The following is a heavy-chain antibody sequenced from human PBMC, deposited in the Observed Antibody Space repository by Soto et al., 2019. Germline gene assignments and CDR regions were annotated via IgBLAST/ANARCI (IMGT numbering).Heavy chain of an antibody. CDR1: GYTFTGYY. CDR3: ARERYPVISDGMDV. Sequence: QVQLVQSGADVKTPGASVRVSCKASGYTFTGYYVHWVREAPGQGLEWRGWLNPETGGTSYAQKFQGRVTWSRDTSINTAYLELSRMRFADAAVYFCARERYPVISDGMDVWGQGTTVTVSS. CDR2: LNPETGGT. V-gene: IGHV1-2*02. D-gene: IGHD2-21*01. J-gene: IGHJ6*02.